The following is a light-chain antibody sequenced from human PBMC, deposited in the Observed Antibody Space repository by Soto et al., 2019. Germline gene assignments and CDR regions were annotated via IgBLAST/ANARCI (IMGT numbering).Light chain of an antibody. Sequence: QSVLTQPASVSGFPGQSITISCTGTSSDVGGYKYVSWYQQHPGKAPKFLIYEVSNRPSGVSSRFSGSKSGNTASLTISGLQAEDEADYYCTSKTSTSPYVFGTGTKVTLL. CDR3: TSKTSTSPYV. J-gene: IGLJ1*01. CDR1: SSDVGGYKY. CDR2: EVS. V-gene: IGLV2-14*01.